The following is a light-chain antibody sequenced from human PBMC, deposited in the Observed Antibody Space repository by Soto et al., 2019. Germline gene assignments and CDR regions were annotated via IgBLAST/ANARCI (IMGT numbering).Light chain of an antibody. CDR3: CSHAGTYTYV. J-gene: IGLJ1*01. CDR1: SSDVGVYNY. V-gene: IGLV2-11*01. Sequence: QSALTQPRSVSGSPGQSVTISCTGTSSDVGVYNYVSWYQQHPGKAPKLIIYLVSTRPSGVPDRFSGSKSGNTASLTISGLQADDEADYYCCSHAGTYTYVFGTGTKVTVL. CDR2: LVS.